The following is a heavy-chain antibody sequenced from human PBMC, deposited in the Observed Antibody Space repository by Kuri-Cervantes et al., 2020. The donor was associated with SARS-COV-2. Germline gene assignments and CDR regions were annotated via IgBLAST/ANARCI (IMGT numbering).Heavy chain of an antibody. CDR2: IKQDGSEK. CDR1: GFTFSSYW. D-gene: IGHD5-12*01. J-gene: IGHJ4*02. CDR3: ATALIVATVDY. Sequence: GESLKISCAASGFTFSSYWMSWVRQAPGKGLEWVANIKQDGSEKYYVDSVKGRFTISRDNSKNTLYLQMNSLRAEDTAVYYCATALIVATVDYWGQGTLVTVSS. V-gene: IGHV3-7*01.